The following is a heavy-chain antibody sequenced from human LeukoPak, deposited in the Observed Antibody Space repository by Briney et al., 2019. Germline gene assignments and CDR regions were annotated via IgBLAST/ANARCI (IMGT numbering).Heavy chain of an antibody. D-gene: IGHD2-2*01. CDR3: SKDQYQLLGFAH. CDR2: ISWNSGSI. J-gene: IGHJ4*02. Sequence: GGSLRLSCAASGFTFDDYAMHWVRQAPGKGLEWVSGISWNSGSIGYADSVKGRFTISRDNAKNSLYLQMNSLRAEDTALYYCSKDQYQLLGFAHWGQGTLVTVSS. CDR1: GFTFDDYA. V-gene: IGHV3-9*01.